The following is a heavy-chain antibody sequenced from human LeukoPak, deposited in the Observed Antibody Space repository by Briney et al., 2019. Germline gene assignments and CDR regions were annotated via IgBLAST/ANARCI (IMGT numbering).Heavy chain of an antibody. CDR2: IGGGDT. D-gene: IGHD3-16*02. CDR1: GFTFSIHA. CDR3: AKDWIPYNRVFDCFDF. J-gene: IGHJ4*02. Sequence: GGSLRLSRAGSGFTFSIHAMSWVRQAPGKGLEWVSTIGGGDTYYADSVKGRFTISRDDSQSTVHLQMNSLRAEDTAVYYCAKDWIPYNRVFDCFDFWGQGTLVTVSS. V-gene: IGHV3-23*01.